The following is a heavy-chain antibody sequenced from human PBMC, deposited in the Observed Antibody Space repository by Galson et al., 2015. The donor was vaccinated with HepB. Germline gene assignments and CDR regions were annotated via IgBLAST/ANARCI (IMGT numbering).Heavy chain of an antibody. CDR2: ISSSSGII. Sequence: SLRLSCAASGFTFSSYSMNWVRQAPGKGLEWVSYISSSSGIIYYADSVKGRFTISRDNARNSLYLQMNSLRAEDTAVYYCARDLGYGAKEGYWGQGTLVTVSS. CDR3: ARDLGYGAKEGY. D-gene: IGHD4-17*01. CDR1: GFTFSSYS. J-gene: IGHJ4*02. V-gene: IGHV3-48*01.